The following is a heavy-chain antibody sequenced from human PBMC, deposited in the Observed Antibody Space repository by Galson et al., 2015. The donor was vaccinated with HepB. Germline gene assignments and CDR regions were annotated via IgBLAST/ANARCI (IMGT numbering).Heavy chain of an antibody. CDR3: SRGVRTFSSCLLPC. J-gene: IGHJ1*01. V-gene: IGHV5-10-1*01. D-gene: IGHD2-2*01. Sequence: QSGAEVKKPGESLRIPCTASGYSFTTFWINWVRQVPGKGLEWVGRIDPTDSYTTYSPAFQGHVTISADESLTTAFLEWRTLKASDTAIYYCSRGVRTFSSCLLPCWSQGTLVTVST. CDR1: GYSFTTFW. CDR2: IDPTDSYT.